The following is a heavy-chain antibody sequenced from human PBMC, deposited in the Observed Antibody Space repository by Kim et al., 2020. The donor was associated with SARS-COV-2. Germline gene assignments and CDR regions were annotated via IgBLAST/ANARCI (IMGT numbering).Heavy chain of an antibody. J-gene: IGHJ4*02. CDR2: ISYDGSNK. V-gene: IGHV3-30-3*01. Sequence: GGSLRLSCAASGFTFSSYAMHWVRQAPGKGLGWVAVISYDGSNKYYADSVKGRFTISRDNSKNTLYLQMNSLRAEDTAVYYCARGSGGYYTSLDYWGQGT. D-gene: IGHD3-3*01. CDR3: ARGSGGYYTSLDY. CDR1: GFTFSSYA.